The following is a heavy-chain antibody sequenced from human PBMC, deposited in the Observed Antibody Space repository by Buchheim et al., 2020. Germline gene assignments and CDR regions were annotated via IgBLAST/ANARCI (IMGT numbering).Heavy chain of an antibody. CDR3: ARGSRGAGNGFDVY. V-gene: IGHV4-34*01. CDR2: INHSGST. J-gene: IGHJ4*02. D-gene: IGHD6-13*01. Sequence: QVQLQQWGAGLLKPSETLSLTCAVYGGSFSGYYWSWIRQPPGKGLEWIGEINHSGSTNYNPSLKSRVTISVDTSKNQFFLKLSSVTAADTAVYYCARGSRGAGNGFDVYWGQGTL. CDR1: GGSFSGYY.